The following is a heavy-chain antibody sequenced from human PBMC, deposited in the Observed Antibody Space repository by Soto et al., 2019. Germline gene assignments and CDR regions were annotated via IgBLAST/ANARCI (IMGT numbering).Heavy chain of an antibody. J-gene: IGHJ4*02. CDR2: IDAGNGNT. CDR3: ARSETDYSTFDY. V-gene: IGHV1-3*01. D-gene: IGHD3-9*01. Sequence: ASVKVSCKASGYTFTSYYIHWVRQAPGQRLEWIGKIDAGNGNTKYSQKFQGRVTITRDTSASAAYMELSTLGSEDTSIYYCARSETDYSTFDYWGQGTLVTVSS. CDR1: GYTFTSYY.